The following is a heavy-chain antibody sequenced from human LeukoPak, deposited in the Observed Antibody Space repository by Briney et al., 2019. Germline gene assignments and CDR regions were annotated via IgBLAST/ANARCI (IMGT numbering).Heavy chain of an antibody. J-gene: IGHJ5*02. CDR3: ARDRRFLEWLLGNWFDP. D-gene: IGHD3-3*01. V-gene: IGHV6-1*01. Sequence: SQTLSLTCAISGDSVSSNSAAWNWIRQSPSRGLEWLGRTYYRSKWYNDYAVSVKSRITINPDTSKNQFSLQLNSVTPEDTAVYYCARDRRFLEWLLGNWFDPWGQGTLVTVSS. CDR2: TYYRSKWYN. CDR1: GDSVSSNSAA.